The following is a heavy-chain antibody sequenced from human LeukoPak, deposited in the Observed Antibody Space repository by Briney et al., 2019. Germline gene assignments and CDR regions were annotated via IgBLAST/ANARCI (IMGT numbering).Heavy chain of an antibody. CDR1: GFTFTDYA. CDR3: AKARTPYYSGFDY. V-gene: IGHV3-23*01. J-gene: IGHJ4*02. D-gene: IGHD3-10*01. CDR2: ISASGSTT. Sequence: GGSPRLSCAASGFTFTDYAMGWVRQAPGQGLEWASTISASGSTTYYAGSVRGRFTISRDNSQNTLSLQMSSLRAEDTAVYYCAKARTPYYSGFDYWRKGTLVGVSS.